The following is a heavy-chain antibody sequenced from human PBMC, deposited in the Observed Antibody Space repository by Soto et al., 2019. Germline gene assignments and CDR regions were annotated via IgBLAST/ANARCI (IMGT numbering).Heavy chain of an antibody. D-gene: IGHD4-17*01. CDR1: GGSISSSSYY. CDR3: AIHRPYGNYLSVWFDP. Sequence: SGTLSLTXTVSGGSISSSSYYWGCIRQRPGKGLERIGSIYYSGRPYYNPSLWSRVTISVHTSKNQFPLKLSSVTAADTAVYYCAIHRPYGNYLSVWFDPWGQGTLVTAPQ. J-gene: IGHJ5*02. V-gene: IGHV4-39*01. CDR2: IYYSGRP.